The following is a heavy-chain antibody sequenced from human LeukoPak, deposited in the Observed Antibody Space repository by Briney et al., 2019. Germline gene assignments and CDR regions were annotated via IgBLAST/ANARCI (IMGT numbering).Heavy chain of an antibody. J-gene: IGHJ5*02. CDR2: ISGSGGST. D-gene: IGHD6-13*01. CDR1: GFTFSSYA. Sequence: GGSLRLSCAASGFTFSSYAMSWVRQAPGKGLEWVAAISGSGGSTYYADSVKGRFTISRDNSKNTLYLQMNSLRAEDTAVYYCAKDWGEPTKTSSSRIPEYNWFDPWGQGTLVTVSS. V-gene: IGHV3-23*01. CDR3: AKDWGEPTKTSSSRIPEYNWFDP.